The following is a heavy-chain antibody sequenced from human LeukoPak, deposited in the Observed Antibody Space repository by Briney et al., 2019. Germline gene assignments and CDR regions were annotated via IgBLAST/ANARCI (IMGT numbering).Heavy chain of an antibody. CDR1: GYTFTSYG. D-gene: IGHD3-16*02. CDR2: ISAYNGNT. CDR3: ARGSYDYVWGSYRYFVVNWFDP. V-gene: IGHV1-18*01. J-gene: IGHJ5*02. Sequence: GASVKVSCKASGYTFTSYGISWVRQAPGQGLEWMGWISAYNGNTNYAQKLQGRVTMTRNTSISTAYMELSSLRSEDTAVYYCARGSYDYVWGSYRYFVVNWFDPWGQGTLVTVSS.